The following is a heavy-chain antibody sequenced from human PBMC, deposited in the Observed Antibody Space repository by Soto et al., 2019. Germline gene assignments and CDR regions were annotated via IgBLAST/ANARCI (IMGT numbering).Heavy chain of an antibody. CDR3: ARDRGYGSGSLIYYYGMDV. J-gene: IGHJ6*02. D-gene: IGHD3-10*01. Sequence: AVKVSCKASGGTFSSYAISWVRQAPGQGXEWMGGIIPIFGTANYAQKFQGRVTITADESTSTAYMELSSLRSEDTAVYYCARDRGYGSGSLIYYYGMDVWGQGTTVTVSS. CDR1: GGTFSSYA. CDR2: IIPIFGTA. V-gene: IGHV1-69*13.